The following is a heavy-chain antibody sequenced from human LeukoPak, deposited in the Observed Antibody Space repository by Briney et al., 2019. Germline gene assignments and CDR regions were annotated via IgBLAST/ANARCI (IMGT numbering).Heavy chain of an antibody. CDR2: LNSGGDDT. CDR1: GFTFSRYS. V-gene: IGHV3-23*01. Sequence: EGSLRLSCARSGFTFSRYSMTWVRQAPGKGLEWVSSLNSGGDDTYYADSVKGRFTISRDNSKGTLYLQMNGLRAEDTAVYYCATGASGRYCSDTNCYFWGQGTLVTVSS. D-gene: IGHD2-2*01. CDR3: ATGASGRYCSDTNCYF. J-gene: IGHJ4*02.